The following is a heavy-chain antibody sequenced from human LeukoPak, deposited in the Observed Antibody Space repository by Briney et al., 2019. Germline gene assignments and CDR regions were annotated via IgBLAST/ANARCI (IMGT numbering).Heavy chain of an antibody. V-gene: IGHV3-23*01. D-gene: IGHD4-17*01. J-gene: IGHJ3*02. CDR2: ISGSGGST. CDR3: AKDGTTVTTYGAFDI. Sequence: GGSLRLSCAASGFTFSSYAMSWVRQPPGEGLGWVSAISGSGGSTYYADSVKGRFTISRDNSKNTLYLQMNSLRAEDTAVYYCAKDGTTVTTYGAFDIWGQGTMVTVSS. CDR1: GFTFSSYA.